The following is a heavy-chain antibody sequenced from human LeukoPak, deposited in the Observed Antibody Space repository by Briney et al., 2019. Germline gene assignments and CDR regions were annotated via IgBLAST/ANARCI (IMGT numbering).Heavy chain of an antibody. CDR3: ARGSSSGYYPIDY. D-gene: IGHD3-22*01. CDR1: GGSISSYY. CDR2: INHSGRT. J-gene: IGHJ4*02. Sequence: SETLSLTCTVSGGSISSYYWSWIRQPPGKGLEWIGEINHSGRTSYNPSLKSRVTISVDTSKNQFSLKLSSVTAADTALYYCARGSSSGYYPIDYWGQGTLVTVSS. V-gene: IGHV4-34*01.